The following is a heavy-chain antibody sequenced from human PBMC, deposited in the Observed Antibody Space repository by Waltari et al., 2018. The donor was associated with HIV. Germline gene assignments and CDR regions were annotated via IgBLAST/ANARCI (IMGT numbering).Heavy chain of an antibody. CDR1: GGSISSYY. CDR3: ARDPSAKLWGGSSWFDP. Sequence: GGSISSYYWSWIRQPPGKGLEWIGYIYYSGSTNYNPSLKSRVTISVDTSKNQFSLKLSSVTAADTAVYYCARDPSAKLWGGSSWFDPWGQGTLVTVSS. D-gene: IGHD5-18*01. CDR2: IYYSGST. V-gene: IGHV4-59*01. J-gene: IGHJ5*02.